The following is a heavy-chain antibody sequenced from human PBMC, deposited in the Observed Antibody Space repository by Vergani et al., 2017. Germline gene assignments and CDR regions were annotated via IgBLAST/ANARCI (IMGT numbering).Heavy chain of an antibody. D-gene: IGHD6-13*01. V-gene: IGHV4-39*01. CDR2: IYYSGST. CDR1: GGSISSSSYY. CDR3: ARRTGAAAGTAVDD. Sequence: QLQLQESGPGLVKPSETLSLTCTVSGGSISSSSYYWGWIRQPPGKGLEWIGRIYYSGSTYYNPSLKSRVTISVDTSKNQFSLKLSSVTAADTAVYYCARRTGAAAGTAVDDWGQGTLVTVSS. J-gene: IGHJ4*02.